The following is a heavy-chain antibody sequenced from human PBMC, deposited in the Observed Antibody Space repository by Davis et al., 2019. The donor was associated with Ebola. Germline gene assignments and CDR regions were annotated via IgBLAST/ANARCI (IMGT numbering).Heavy chain of an antibody. CDR1: GYSFTTYW. CDR3: ARRNIRGVINDGY. Sequence: GESLKISCKGSGYSFTTYWIGWVRQMPGKGLEWMGIIYPGDSDTRYSPSFQGQVTISADKSISTAYLRWSSLKASDTAMYYCARRNIRGVINDGYWGQGTLVTVSS. J-gene: IGHJ4*02. D-gene: IGHD3-10*01. CDR2: IYPGDSDT. V-gene: IGHV5-51*01.